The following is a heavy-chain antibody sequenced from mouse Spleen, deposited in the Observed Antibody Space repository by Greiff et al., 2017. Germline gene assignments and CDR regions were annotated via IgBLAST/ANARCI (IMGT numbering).Heavy chain of an antibody. J-gene: IGHJ4*01. CDR2: IDPANGNT. V-gene: IGHV14-3*02. CDR1: GFNIKDTY. CDR3: ASGRLRYAMDD. Sequence: VQLQQSGAELVKPGASVKLSCTASGFNIKDTYMHWVKQRPEQGLEWIGRIDPANGNTKYDPKFQGKATITADTSSNTAYLQLSSLTSEDTAVYYCASGRLRYAMDDWGQGTSVTVAS. D-gene: IGHD2-4*01.